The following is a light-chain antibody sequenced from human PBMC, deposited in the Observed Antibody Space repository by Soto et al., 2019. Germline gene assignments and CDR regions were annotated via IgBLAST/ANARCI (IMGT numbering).Light chain of an antibody. J-gene: IGKJ5*01. Sequence: SVLTQSPSPLPLSPGERATLSCRASQSVSSSYVAWYQQKPGQAPRLLIYGASTRATAVPDRFSGSGSGTDFTLTITSLQSDDFAVYFCQVSSDLLITFGQGTRLEI. CDR3: QVSSDLLIT. V-gene: IGKV3-20*01. CDR1: QSVSSSY. CDR2: GAS.